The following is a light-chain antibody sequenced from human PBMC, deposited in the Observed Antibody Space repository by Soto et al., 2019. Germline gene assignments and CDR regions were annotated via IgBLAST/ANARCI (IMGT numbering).Light chain of an antibody. CDR3: QQSSSTPQT. CDR1: QSIGSY. Sequence: DIQMTQSPSSLSASLGDRVTITCRASQSIGSYLSWYQQKPGKAPKLLINVASTLQSGVPSRFSGSGSGTDFTLAISSLQPEDFATYYCQQSSSTPQTFGGGTKVDIK. CDR2: VAS. V-gene: IGKV1-39*01. J-gene: IGKJ4*01.